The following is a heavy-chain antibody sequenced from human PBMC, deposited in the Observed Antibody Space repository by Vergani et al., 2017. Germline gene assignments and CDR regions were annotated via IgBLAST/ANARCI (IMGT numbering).Heavy chain of an antibody. Sequence: QVQVVQSGAEVKKSGASAKVSCKTSGYTFSNYYMHWVRQAPGQGLEWMGIINPSGGHTNYAQKFQGRVTMTRDTSTSTVYMEPSSLRSEDTAIYYCARGDYGILTGYRYWGQGTLVTVSA. CDR3: ARGDYGILTGYRY. J-gene: IGHJ4*02. CDR1: GYTFSNYY. V-gene: IGHV1-46*03. D-gene: IGHD3-9*01. CDR2: INPSGGHT.